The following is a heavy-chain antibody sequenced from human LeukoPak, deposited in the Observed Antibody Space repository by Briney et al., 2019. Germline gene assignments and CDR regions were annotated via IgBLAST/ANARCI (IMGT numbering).Heavy chain of an antibody. CDR1: GFTFSSYA. J-gene: IGHJ4*02. CDR2: ISGSGGST. CDR3: AKDRYSSSWYYYFDY. Sequence: GGPLRLSCAASGFTFSSYAMSWVRQAPGKGLEWVSAISGSGGSTYYADSVKGRFTISRDNSKNTLYLQMNSLRAEDTAVYYCAKDRYSSSWYYYFDYWGQGTLVTVSS. D-gene: IGHD6-13*01. V-gene: IGHV3-23*01.